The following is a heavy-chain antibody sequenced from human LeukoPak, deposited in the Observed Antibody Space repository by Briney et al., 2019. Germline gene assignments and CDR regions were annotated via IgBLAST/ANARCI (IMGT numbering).Heavy chain of an antibody. CDR3: ARDVGPLGPWGYYYGMDV. CDR2: IYYSGST. CDR1: GGSISSYY. Sequence: SETLSLTCTVSGGSISSYYWSWLRQPPGKGLEWVGYIYYSGSTNYNPSLKRRVNISVDTSKNQSSLKLSSVTAADTAVYYCARDVGPLGPWGYYYGMDVWGQGTTVTVS. D-gene: IGHD1-26*01. V-gene: IGHV4-59*01. J-gene: IGHJ6*02.